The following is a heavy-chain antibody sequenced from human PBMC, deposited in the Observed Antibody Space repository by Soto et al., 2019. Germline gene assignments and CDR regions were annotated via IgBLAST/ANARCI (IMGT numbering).Heavy chain of an antibody. CDR1: AFTFKNHW. Sequence: HPGGSLRLSCAASAFTFKNHWMHWVRQVPRKGPVWVPRINGDGSFTYYPGSVKGRFTVSRDTSQNTLYLQMNSLRVEDTAVYYCATSSILINYGAQPHDYWGQGALVTVSS. D-gene: IGHD3-16*01. V-gene: IGHV3-74*01. J-gene: IGHJ4*02. CDR3: ATSSILINYGAQPHDY. CDR2: INGDGSFT.